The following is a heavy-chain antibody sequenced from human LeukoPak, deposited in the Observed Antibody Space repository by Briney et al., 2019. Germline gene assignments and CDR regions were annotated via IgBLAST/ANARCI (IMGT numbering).Heavy chain of an antibody. V-gene: IGHV3-7*03. CDR2: INHNGNVN. D-gene: IGHD3-16*01. Sequence: GGSLRLSCAASGFTFSSYWMNWARQAPGKGLEWVASINHNGNVNYYVDSVKGQFTISRDNAKNSLYLQMSNLRAEDTAVYFCARGGGLDVWGQGATVTVSS. J-gene: IGHJ6*02. CDR1: GFTFSSYW. CDR3: ARGGGLDV.